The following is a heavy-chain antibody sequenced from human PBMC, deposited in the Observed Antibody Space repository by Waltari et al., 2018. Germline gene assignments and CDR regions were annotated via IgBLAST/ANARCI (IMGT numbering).Heavy chain of an antibody. Sequence: EVHLLESGGGLAQPGGSLRLSCAASGFHFIRLAMSWVRQARGKGLEWVSGISDSGVITKYADSVKGRFTVSRDNSKNTVFLQLNSLRAEDTAIYYCARHLYSIDYLELGNWGQGTLVTVSS. CDR2: ISDSGVIT. CDR3: ARHLYSIDYLELGN. CDR1: GFHFIRLA. J-gene: IGHJ4*02. V-gene: IGHV3-23*01. D-gene: IGHD3-22*01.